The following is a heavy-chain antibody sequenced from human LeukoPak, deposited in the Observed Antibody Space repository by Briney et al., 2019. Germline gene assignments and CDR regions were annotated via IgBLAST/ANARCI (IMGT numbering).Heavy chain of an antibody. J-gene: IGHJ6*02. V-gene: IGHV1-69*13. D-gene: IGHD1-26*01. CDR1: GGTFNSYA. CDR3: ARDGRIVGALHYYYGMDV. Sequence: ASVKVSCQASGGTFNSYAISWVRQAPGQGLEWMGGIIPIFGTANYAQKFQGRVTITADESTSTAHMELSSLRSEDTAVYYCARDGRIVGALHYYYGMDVWGQGTTVTVSS. CDR2: IIPIFGTA.